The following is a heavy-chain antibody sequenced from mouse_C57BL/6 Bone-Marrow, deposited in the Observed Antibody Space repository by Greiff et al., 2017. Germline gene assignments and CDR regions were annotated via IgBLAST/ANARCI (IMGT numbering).Heavy chain of an antibody. J-gene: IGHJ2*01. V-gene: IGHV1-19*01. CDR3: ARRDYYGSSYAH. D-gene: IGHD1-1*01. Sequence: VQLKESGPVLVKPGASVKMSCKASGYTFTDYYMNWVKQSHGKSLEWIGVINPYNGGTSYNQKFKGKATLTVDKSSSTAYMELNSLTSEDSAVYYCARRDYYGSSYAHWGQGTTLTVSS. CDR1: GYTFTDYY. CDR2: INPYNGGT.